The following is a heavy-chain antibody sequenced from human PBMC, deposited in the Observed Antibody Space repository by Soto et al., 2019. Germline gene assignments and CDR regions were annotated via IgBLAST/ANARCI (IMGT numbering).Heavy chain of an antibody. Sequence: SETLSLTGDVSGYSISSGYYWGWIRQPPGKGLEWIASINHSGSTYYNPSLKSRITISVDMSKNEVSLRLSSVTAADTAVFYCARLNGWVDYWGQGALVTVSS. CDR2: INHSGST. D-gene: IGHD6-19*01. CDR3: ARLNGWVDY. CDR1: GYSISSGYY. J-gene: IGHJ4*02. V-gene: IGHV4-38-2*01.